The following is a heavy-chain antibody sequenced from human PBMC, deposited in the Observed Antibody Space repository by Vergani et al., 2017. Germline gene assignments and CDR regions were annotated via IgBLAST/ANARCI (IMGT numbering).Heavy chain of an antibody. CDR2: INHSGTI. CDR3: ARRAERWETLLRDDFDV. CDR1: GGSLSGYY. J-gene: IGHJ3*01. Sequence: QVQLQQWGPGLLKPSETLSLTCAVYGGSLSGYYWSWIRLAPGKGLEWIGEINHSGTINYNPTLKSPFNVSIDTTRDHFSLKLRSVSAADTAVYFCARRAERWETLLRDDFDVWGQGTFVTVSP. D-gene: IGHD1-26*01. V-gene: IGHV4-34*01.